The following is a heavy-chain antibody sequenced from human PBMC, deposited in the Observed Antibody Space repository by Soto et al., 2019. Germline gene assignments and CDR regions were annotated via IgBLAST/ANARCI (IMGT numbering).Heavy chain of an antibody. CDR1: GGSISSYY. CDR3: ARGGTIFGVVTRPFDY. V-gene: IGHV4-59*01. D-gene: IGHD3-3*01. Sequence: QVQLQESGPGLVKPSETLSLTCTVSGGSISSYYWSWIRQPPGKGLEWIGYIYYSGSTNYNPSLKSRVTISVDTSKNQFSLKLSSVTAADTAVYYCARGGTIFGVVTRPFDYGGQGTLVAVSS. CDR2: IYYSGST. J-gene: IGHJ4*02.